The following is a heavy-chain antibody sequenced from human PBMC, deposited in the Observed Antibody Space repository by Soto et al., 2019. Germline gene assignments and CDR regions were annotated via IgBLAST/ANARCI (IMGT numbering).Heavy chain of an antibody. CDR2: IIPILGIA. Sequence: ASVKVSCKASGYTFTSYGISWVRQAPGQGLEWMGRIIPILGIANYAQKFQGRVTITADKSTSTDYMELSSLRSEDTAVYYCARESETSSQYDFWSGLNYYFDYWAQGTLVTVSS. J-gene: IGHJ4*02. V-gene: IGHV1-69*04. CDR3: ARESETSSQYDFWSGLNYYFDY. D-gene: IGHD3-3*01. CDR1: GYTFTSYG.